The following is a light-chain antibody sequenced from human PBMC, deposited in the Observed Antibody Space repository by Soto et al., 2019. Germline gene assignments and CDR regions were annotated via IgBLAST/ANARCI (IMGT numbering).Light chain of an antibody. CDR3: QSYDSSLSGYV. Sequence: QSALTQPHSVSGSPGQSVAISCTGTNSDVGYYDYVSWYQQHPGKAPKLIISDVTKRPSGVPARFSGSKSGNTASLTISGLQAEDEADYYCQSYDSSLSGYVFGTGTKVTVL. CDR1: NSDVGYYDY. CDR2: DVT. V-gene: IGLV2-11*01. J-gene: IGLJ1*01.